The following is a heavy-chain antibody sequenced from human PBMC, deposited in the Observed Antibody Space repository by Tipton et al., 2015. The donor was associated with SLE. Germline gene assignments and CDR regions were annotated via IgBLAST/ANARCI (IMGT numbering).Heavy chain of an antibody. J-gene: IGHJ3*02. V-gene: IGHV1-69-2*01. CDR1: GYTFTDYY. CDR2: VDPEDGET. Sequence: QLVQSGPEVKKPGATVKISCKVSGYTFTDYYMHWVQQAPGKGLEWMGLVDPEDGETIYAEKFRGRVTITVDTSTDTAYMELSSLGSEDTAVYYCATLPSWIHSMAPGAFDIWGQGTMVTVSS. CDR3: ATLPSWIHSMAPGAFDI. D-gene: IGHD5-18*01.